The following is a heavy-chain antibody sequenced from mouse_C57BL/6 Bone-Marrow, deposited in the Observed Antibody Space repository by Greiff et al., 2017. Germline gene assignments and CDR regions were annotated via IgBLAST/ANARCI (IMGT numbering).Heavy chain of an antibody. J-gene: IGHJ3*01. D-gene: IGHD6-1*01. V-gene: IGHV1-63*01. CDR3: ARSAGGAWFAY. CDR1: GYTFTNYW. CDR2: IYPGGGYT. Sequence: QVHVKQSGAELVRPGTSVKMSCKASGYTFTNYWIGWAKQRPGHGLEWIGDIYPGGGYTNYNEKFKGKATLTADKSSSTAYMQFSSLTSEDSAIYYCARSAGGAWFAYWGQGTLVTVSA.